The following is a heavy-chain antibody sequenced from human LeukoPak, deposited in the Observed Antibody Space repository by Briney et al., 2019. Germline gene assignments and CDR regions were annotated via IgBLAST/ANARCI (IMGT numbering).Heavy chain of an antibody. Sequence: GGSLRLSCAASGFTFDDYAMHWVRQAPGKGLEWVSGISWNSDTIGYADSVKGRFTISRDNAKSSLYLQMNSLRAEDTALYYCAKVGGAGSYYNSNFDSWGQGTLVTVSS. CDR1: GFTFDDYA. CDR3: AKVGGAGSYYNSNFDS. CDR2: ISWNSDTI. J-gene: IGHJ4*02. V-gene: IGHV3-9*01. D-gene: IGHD3-10*01.